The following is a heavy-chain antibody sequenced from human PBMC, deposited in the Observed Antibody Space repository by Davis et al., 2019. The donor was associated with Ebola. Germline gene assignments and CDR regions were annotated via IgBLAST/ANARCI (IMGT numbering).Heavy chain of an antibody. V-gene: IGHV4-4*02. D-gene: IGHD6-13*01. CDR1: GGSISSGNW. CDR2: IYHSGST. J-gene: IGHJ4*02. Sequence: SETLSLTCAVSGGSISSGNWWSWVRQPPGKGLEWIGEIYHSGSTNYNPSLKSRVTMSVDKSKNQFSLKVSSVTAADTAVYYCAKASSSWRVGYFDYWGQGTLVTVSS. CDR3: AKASSSWRVGYFDY.